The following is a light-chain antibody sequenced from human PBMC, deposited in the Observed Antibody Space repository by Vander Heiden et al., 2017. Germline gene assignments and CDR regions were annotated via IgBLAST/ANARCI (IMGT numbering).Light chain of an antibody. Sequence: DIVMTQSPLSLPVTPGEPASISCRSSQSLLHSNGYNYLDWYLQKPGQSPQLLIYLVSNRASGGPDRCSGSGSGTDFTLKISRVEAEDVGVYYCMQALQTPKTFGQGTKVEIK. J-gene: IGKJ1*01. CDR2: LVS. V-gene: IGKV2-28*01. CDR3: MQALQTPKT. CDR1: QSLLHSNGYNY.